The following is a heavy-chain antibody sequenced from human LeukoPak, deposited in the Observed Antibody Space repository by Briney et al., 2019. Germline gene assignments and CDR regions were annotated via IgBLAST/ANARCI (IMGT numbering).Heavy chain of an antibody. V-gene: IGHV3-74*01. CDR1: GFTFSSYW. Sequence: PGGSLRLSCAASGFTFSSYWMHWVRQAPRKGLVWVSRINSDGSSTSYADSVKGRFTISRDNAKNTLYLQMNSLRAEDTAVYYCARSTYYYGSAPDYWGQGTLVTVSS. CDR2: INSDGSST. J-gene: IGHJ4*02. CDR3: ARSTYYYGSAPDY. D-gene: IGHD3-10*01.